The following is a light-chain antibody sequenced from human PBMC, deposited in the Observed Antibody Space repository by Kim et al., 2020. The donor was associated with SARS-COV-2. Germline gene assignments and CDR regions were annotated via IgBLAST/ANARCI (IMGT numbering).Light chain of an antibody. Sequence: DIQMTQSPSSLSASVGDRVTITCRASQGIRNYVGWYQQKPGKAPKRLIYAASSLQSGVPSRFSGSGSGTEFTLTISSLQPEDFATYFCQQHDSYPPTFGQGTQLEIK. CDR2: AAS. J-gene: IGKJ5*01. V-gene: IGKV1-17*01. CDR1: QGIRNY. CDR3: QQHDSYPPT.